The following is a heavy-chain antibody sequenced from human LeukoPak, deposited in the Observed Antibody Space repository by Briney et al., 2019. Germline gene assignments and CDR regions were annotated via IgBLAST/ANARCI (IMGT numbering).Heavy chain of an antibody. CDR3: VRASGPFDI. J-gene: IGHJ3*02. V-gene: IGHV3-33*08. Sequence: PGRSLRLSCAASGFTFSSYGMHWVRQAPGKGPEWVAVIWYDGSDKYYADSVKGRFTISRDNSKNTLFLQMNNLRAEDTAVYYCVRASGPFDIWGQGTMVTVSS. CDR1: GFTFSSYG. D-gene: IGHD3-10*01. CDR2: IWYDGSDK.